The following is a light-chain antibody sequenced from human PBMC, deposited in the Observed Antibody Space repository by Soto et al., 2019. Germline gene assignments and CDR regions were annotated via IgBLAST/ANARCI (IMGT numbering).Light chain of an antibody. CDR1: QSVNYNA. CDR2: AAS. J-gene: IGKJ2*01. V-gene: IGKV3-20*01. Sequence: EIVLTQSPGTLSLSPGERVTLSCRASQSVNYNALAWFLQEPGQAPRLLIHAASARAAGIPNRFSGSGAGTGFPLAIGKQEPEGFAVYYRLEPVGSGDTFGQGTKLEIK. CDR3: LEPVGSGDT.